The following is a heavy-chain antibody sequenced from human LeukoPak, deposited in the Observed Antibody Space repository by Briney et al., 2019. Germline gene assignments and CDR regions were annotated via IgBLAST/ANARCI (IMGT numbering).Heavy chain of an antibody. J-gene: IGHJ4*02. CDR3: ARFSQYSDSTYHDLDY. CDR2: IYHSGST. Sequence: SGTLSLTCAVSGGSISSSNWWSWVRQPPGKGLEWIGEIYHSGSTNYNPSLKSRVTISIDTSQNQFSLRLTSVTAADTAVYYCARFSQYSDSTYHDLDYWGQGTLVSVSS. D-gene: IGHD3-22*01. V-gene: IGHV4-4*02. CDR1: GGSISSSNW.